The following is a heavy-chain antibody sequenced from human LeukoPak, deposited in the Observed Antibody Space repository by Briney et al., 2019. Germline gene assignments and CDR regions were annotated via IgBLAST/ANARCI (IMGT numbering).Heavy chain of an antibody. CDR1: GGSFSNYY. CDR2: INDSGTI. V-gene: IGHV4-34*01. Sequence: PSETLSLTCAVCGGSFSNYYWSWIRQSPGKGLEWIGEINDSGTINYNPSLMSRVTISVDKSKNQFSLKLSSVTAADTAVYYCARRWNYGRNYYIDVWGKGATVSVSS. CDR3: ARRWNYGRNYYIDV. J-gene: IGHJ6*03. D-gene: IGHD1-7*01.